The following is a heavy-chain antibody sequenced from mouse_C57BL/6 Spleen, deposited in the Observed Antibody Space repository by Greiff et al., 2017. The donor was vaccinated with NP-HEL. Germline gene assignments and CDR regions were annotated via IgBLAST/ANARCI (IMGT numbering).Heavy chain of an antibody. V-gene: IGHV5-4*01. Sequence: DVHLVESGGGLVKPGGSLKLSCAASGFTFSSYAMSWVRQTPEKRLEWVATISDGGSYTYYPDNVKGRFTISRDNAKNNLYLQMSHLKSEDTAMYYCARDYYGSSPYWGQGTTLTVSS. D-gene: IGHD1-1*01. CDR1: GFTFSSYA. CDR2: ISDGGSYT. CDR3: ARDYYGSSPY. J-gene: IGHJ2*01.